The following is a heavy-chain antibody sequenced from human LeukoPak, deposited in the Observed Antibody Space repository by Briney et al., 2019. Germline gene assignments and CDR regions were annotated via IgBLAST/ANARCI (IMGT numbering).Heavy chain of an antibody. CDR3: AREGSLRYFDWLLLN. CDR2: INHSGST. D-gene: IGHD3-9*01. V-gene: IGHV4-34*01. CDR1: GGSFSGYY. Sequence: SETLSLTCAVYGGSFSGYYWSWIRQPPGKGLEWIGEINHSGSTNYNPSLKSRVTISVDTSKNQFSLKLSSVTAADTAVYYCAREGSLRYFDWLLLNWGQGTLVTVSS. J-gene: IGHJ4*02.